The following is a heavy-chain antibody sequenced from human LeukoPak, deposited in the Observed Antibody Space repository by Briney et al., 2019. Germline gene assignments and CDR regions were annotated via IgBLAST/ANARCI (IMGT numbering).Heavy chain of an antibody. V-gene: IGHV4-4*09. CDR2: IYTSGST. Sequence: SETLSLTCTVSGGSISSYYWSWIRQPPGKGLEWIGYIYTSGSTNYNPSLKSRVTISVDTSKNQFSLKLSSVTAADTAVYYCARVYYDFWSGYPYYFDYWGQGTLVTVSS. CDR1: GGSISSYY. J-gene: IGHJ4*02. CDR3: ARVYYDFWSGYPYYFDY. D-gene: IGHD3-3*01.